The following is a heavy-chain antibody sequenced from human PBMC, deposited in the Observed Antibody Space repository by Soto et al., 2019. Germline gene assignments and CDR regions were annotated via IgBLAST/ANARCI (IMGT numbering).Heavy chain of an antibody. CDR2: ISGSGGST. D-gene: IGHD2-21*02. CDR1: GFTFSSYA. CDR3: ARGGACDSPQAFHH. J-gene: IGHJ1*01. Sequence: EVQLLESGGGLVQPGGSLRLSCAASGFTFSSYAMSWVRQAPGKGLEWVSAISGSGGSTYYADSVKGRFTISRDNSKNTRDLQMNSLTAEDTAVYYCARGGACDSPQAFHHWGQGTLVTVSS. V-gene: IGHV3-23*01.